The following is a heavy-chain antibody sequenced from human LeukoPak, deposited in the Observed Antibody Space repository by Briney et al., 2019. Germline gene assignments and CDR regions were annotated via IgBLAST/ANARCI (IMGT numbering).Heavy chain of an antibody. CDR1: GYSFIAYY. D-gene: IGHD5-24*01. V-gene: IGHV1-2*02. J-gene: IGHJ4*02. CDR3: ARDGYRNELDH. CDR2: INPKTGDT. Sequence: GASVKVSCKTSGYSFIAYYIHWVRQASGQGLEWMGWINPKTGDTRYAQKLRGRVTMTRDTSVSTVYMDLSGLRSDDTAVYFCARDGYRNELDHWGRGTRVTVSS.